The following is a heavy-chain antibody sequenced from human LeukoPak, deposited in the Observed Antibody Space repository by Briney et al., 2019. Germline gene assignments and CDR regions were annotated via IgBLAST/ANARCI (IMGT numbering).Heavy chain of an antibody. CDR2: IYASGGT. Sequence: SETLSLTCTVSGGSIDNYWWSWIRQPPGKGLEWIAYIYASGGTNSNPSLNSRVTISVDTSKNQFSLTLSSVTAADTAVYYCARHGKGVTYFYAFDIWGQGTMVTVSS. J-gene: IGHJ3*02. D-gene: IGHD2/OR15-2a*01. CDR3: ARHGKGVTYFYAFDI. CDR1: GGSIDNYW. V-gene: IGHV4-4*09.